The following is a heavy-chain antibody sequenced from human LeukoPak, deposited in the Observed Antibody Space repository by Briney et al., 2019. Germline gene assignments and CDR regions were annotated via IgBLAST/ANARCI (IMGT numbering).Heavy chain of an antibody. CDR1: GYTFTGYY. D-gene: IGHD3-16*02. CDR2: INPNSGGT. CDR3: ARDFYRFGGVIVSRSFDP. V-gene: IGHV1-2*02. Sequence: ASVKVSCKASGYTFTGYYTHWVRQAPGQGLEWMGWINPNSGGTNYAQKFQGRVTMTRDTSISTAYMELSWLRSDDTAVYYCARDFYRFGGVIVSRSFDPWGQGTLVTVSS. J-gene: IGHJ5*02.